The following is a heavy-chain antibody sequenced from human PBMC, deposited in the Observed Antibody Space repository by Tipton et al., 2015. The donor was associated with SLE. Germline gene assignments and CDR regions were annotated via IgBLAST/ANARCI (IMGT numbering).Heavy chain of an antibody. D-gene: IGHD2-21*01. Sequence: SLRLSCAASGFTFSSYWMSWVRQAPGKGLEWVAVISYDGSNKYYADSVKGRFTISRDNSKNTLYLQMNSLRAEDTAVYYCARGPVVVIAKGYFQHWGQGTLVTVSS. CDR1: GFTFSSYW. V-gene: IGHV3-30-3*01. CDR3: ARGPVVVIAKGYFQH. CDR2: ISYDGSNK. J-gene: IGHJ1*01.